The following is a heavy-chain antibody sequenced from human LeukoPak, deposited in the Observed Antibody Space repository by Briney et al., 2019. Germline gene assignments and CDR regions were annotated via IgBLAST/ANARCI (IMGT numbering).Heavy chain of an antibody. V-gene: IGHV3-23*01. CDR3: AKVTSWSFT. CDR2: ISGSGGNT. J-gene: IGHJ5*02. Sequence: GGSLRLSCAASGFTFSNYWMHCVRQAPGKGVELVSVISGSGGNTNYADSAKGRFTISRDNSKDTLFLQMNSLRAEDTAVYYCAKVTSWSFTWGQGTLVTVSS. CDR1: GFTFSNYW. D-gene: IGHD2-2*01.